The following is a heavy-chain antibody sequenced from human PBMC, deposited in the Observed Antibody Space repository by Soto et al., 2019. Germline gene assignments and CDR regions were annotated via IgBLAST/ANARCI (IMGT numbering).Heavy chain of an antibody. D-gene: IGHD3-10*01. Sequence: EEQLVESGGGLVQPGGSLRLSCAASGLTFSSYWMTWVRQAPGKGLEWVANIREDGGEKNYVDSVKGRFTISRDNAKNSLYLQMNSLRVEITAVYYCAGGEASGDAPWSQGTLVTVSS. CDR3: AGGEASGDAP. CDR1: GLTFSSYW. CDR2: IREDGGEK. J-gene: IGHJ5*02. V-gene: IGHV3-7*01.